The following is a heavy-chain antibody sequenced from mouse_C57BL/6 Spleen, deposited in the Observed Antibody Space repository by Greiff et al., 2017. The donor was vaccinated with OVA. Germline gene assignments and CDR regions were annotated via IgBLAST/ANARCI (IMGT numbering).Heavy chain of an antibody. Sequence: QVQLKESGAELVRPGASVKLSCKASGYTFTDYYINWVKQRPGQGLEWIARIYPGSGNTYYNEKFKGKATLTAEKSSSTAYMQLSSLTSEDSAVYFCAREGYDGFAYWGQGTLVTVSA. J-gene: IGHJ3*01. CDR3: AREGYDGFAY. CDR2: IYPGSGNT. CDR1: GYTFTDYY. V-gene: IGHV1-76*01. D-gene: IGHD2-2*01.